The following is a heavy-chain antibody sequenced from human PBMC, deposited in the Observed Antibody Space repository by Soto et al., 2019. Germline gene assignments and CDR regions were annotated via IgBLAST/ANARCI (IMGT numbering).Heavy chain of an antibody. Sequence: QLQLQESGPGLVKPSETLSLTCTVSGGSIRSSTSYWGWVRQPPGKGLEWIASIYDGGNSHYHQSRRSQVTISVETFKNQSYLKLSAETAADTAVYYCERHSSGSRHPGVDYWGQGTQVTVSS. V-gene: IGHV4-39*01. CDR1: GGSIRSSTSY. D-gene: IGHD1-26*01. CDR3: ERHSSGSRHPGVDY. CDR2: IYDGGNS. J-gene: IGHJ4*02.